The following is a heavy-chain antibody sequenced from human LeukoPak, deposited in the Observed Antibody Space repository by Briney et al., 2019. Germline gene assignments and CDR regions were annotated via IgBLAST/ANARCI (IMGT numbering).Heavy chain of an antibody. CDR2: ISSSSSYI. J-gene: IGHJ3*02. CDR3: ARVGRRGAFDI. V-gene: IGHV3-21*01. D-gene: IGHD3-16*01. Sequence: GGSLRLSCAASGFTFSSYSMNWVRQAPGKGLEWVSSISSSSSYIYYADSVKGRFTISRDNAKNSLYLQMNSLRAEDTAVYYCARVGRRGAFDIWGQGTMVTVSS. CDR1: GFTFSSYS.